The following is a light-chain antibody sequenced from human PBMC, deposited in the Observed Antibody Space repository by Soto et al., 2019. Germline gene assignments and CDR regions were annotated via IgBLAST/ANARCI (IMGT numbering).Light chain of an antibody. CDR3: QQYGNSPRT. CDR1: QSVSSSY. Sequence: EIVLTQSPGTLSLSPWERATLSFRASQSVSSSYLAWYQQKPGQPPRLLIYGASDRATDIPDRFSGSGSGTDFTLTVKRLEPEDFAVYYCQQYGNSPRTFGQGTKVDIK. CDR2: GAS. J-gene: IGKJ1*01. V-gene: IGKV3-20*01.